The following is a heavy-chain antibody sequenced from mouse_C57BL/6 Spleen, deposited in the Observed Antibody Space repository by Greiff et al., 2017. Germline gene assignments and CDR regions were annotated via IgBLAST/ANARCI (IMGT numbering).Heavy chain of an antibody. CDR1: GYSITSGYY. CDR2: ISYDGSN. V-gene: IGHV3-6*01. Sequence: EVKLQESGPGLVKPSQSLSLTCSVTGYSITSGYYWNWIRQFPGNKLEWMGYISYDGSNNYNPSLKNRISITRDTSKNQFFLTLNSVTNEDTATYYCAQGLRGVWYFDVWGTGTTVTVSS. J-gene: IGHJ1*03. D-gene: IGHD2-2*01. CDR3: AQGLRGVWYFDV.